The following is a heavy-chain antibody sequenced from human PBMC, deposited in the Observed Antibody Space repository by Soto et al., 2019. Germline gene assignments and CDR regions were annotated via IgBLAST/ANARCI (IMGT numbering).Heavy chain of an antibody. D-gene: IGHD2-2*02. V-gene: IGHV3-21*02. CDR3: LRGGRGYTKDDTLDI. CDR1: DSTFSSYS. CDR2: ISSRSSVI. Sequence: EVQLVESGGGLVKPGESLRLSCVASDSTFSSYSMIWVRQAPGRVLGWVSSISSRSSVIFYGDSLKGRFTISRDNAMNPPYMQLNSLRVEDTAVYSCLRGGRGYTKDDTLDIWGQGTMVTVSP. J-gene: IGHJ3*02.